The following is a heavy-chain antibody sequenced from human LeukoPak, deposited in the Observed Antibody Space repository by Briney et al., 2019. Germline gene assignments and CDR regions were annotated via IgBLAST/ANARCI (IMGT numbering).Heavy chain of an antibody. D-gene: IGHD1-26*01. CDR2: IYHSGTT. J-gene: IGHJ4*02. CDR3: ARDVGATPGYFDY. V-gene: IGHV4-38-2*02. CDR1: GYSISNTYY. Sequence: SETLSLTCTVSGYSISNTYYWGWIRQPPGKGLEWIGSIYHSGTTYYNPSLKSRVAISVDTSKNQFSLKLSSVTAADTAVYYCARDVGATPGYFDYWGQGTLVTVSS.